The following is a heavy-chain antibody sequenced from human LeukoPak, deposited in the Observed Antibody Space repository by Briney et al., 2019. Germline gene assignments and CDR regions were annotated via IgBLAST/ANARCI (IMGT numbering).Heavy chain of an antibody. D-gene: IGHD5-12*01. CDR3: AKRVAYYYYYMDV. Sequence: GGSLRLSCAASGVTFSSYAMSWVRQAPGKGQEWVSAISGSGGSTYYADSVKGRFTISRDNSKNTLYLQMNSLRAEDTAVYYCAKRVAYYYYYMDVWGKGTTVTVSS. V-gene: IGHV3-23*01. CDR2: ISGSGGST. CDR1: GVTFSSYA. J-gene: IGHJ6*03.